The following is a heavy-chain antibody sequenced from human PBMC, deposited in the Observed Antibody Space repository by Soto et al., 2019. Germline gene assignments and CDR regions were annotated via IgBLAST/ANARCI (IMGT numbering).Heavy chain of an antibody. J-gene: IGHJ4*02. CDR1: GFTLSGFD. V-gene: IGHV3-73*01. CDR3: TRRYCSGGGCYSDFDY. D-gene: IGHD2-15*01. CDR2: IKTKVESYAT. Sequence: EVQLVESGGGLVQPGGSLKLSCAASGFTLSGFDIHWVRQASGEGLEWVGRIKTKVESYATELAASVKGRFTLSRDDPKNTAYPEMKSLNTEDTAVYYCTRRYCSGGGCYSDFDYWGQGALVTVSS.